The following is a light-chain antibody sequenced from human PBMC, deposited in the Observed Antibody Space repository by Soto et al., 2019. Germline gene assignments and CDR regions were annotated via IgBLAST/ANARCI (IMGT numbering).Light chain of an antibody. CDR3: QQYCKSPIT. V-gene: IGKV3-20*01. J-gene: IGKJ5*01. CDR2: GAS. CDR1: QTVNSNY. Sequence: VLTQSPGTLSLSPGERATLSCRASQTVNSNYLAWYQHKPGQTPRFLIYGASRRATGIPDRFSGSGTGTDFTLTISRLEPEDVAIYYCQQYCKSPITCGQGTRLEIK.